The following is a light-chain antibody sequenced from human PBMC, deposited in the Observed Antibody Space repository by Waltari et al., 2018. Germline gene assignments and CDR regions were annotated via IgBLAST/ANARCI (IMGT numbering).Light chain of an antibody. CDR2: EGS. V-gene: IGLV2-23*01. CDR1: SNDVGTYNL. J-gene: IGLJ2*01. Sequence: QSALTQPASVSGSPGQSITISCTGTSNDVGTYNLVSWLQQHPGKAPKLMIYEGSKRPSGVSRRFSGSRAGNTASLTSSGLQADDEADYYCSSYSGFTVIFGGGTKLTVL. CDR3: SSYSGFTVI.